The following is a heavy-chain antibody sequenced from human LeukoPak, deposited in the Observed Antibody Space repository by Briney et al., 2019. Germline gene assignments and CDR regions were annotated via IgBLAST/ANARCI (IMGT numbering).Heavy chain of an antibody. Sequence: PGGSLRLSCAASGFTFRSYGMHWVRQAPGKGLVWVAGIHSGGSIIYYADSVKGRFTISRDNAKNTLYLQMNSLRVEDTAVYYCVAEERDFDCWGQGVLVTVSS. V-gene: IGHV3-74*01. CDR3: VAEERDFDC. CDR2: IHSGGSII. D-gene: IGHD1-26*01. CDR1: GFTFRSYG. J-gene: IGHJ4*02.